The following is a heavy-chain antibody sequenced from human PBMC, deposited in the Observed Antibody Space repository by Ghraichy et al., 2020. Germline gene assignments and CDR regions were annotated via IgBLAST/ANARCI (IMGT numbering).Heavy chain of an antibody. CDR3: ARGSRSLPGLERRRHYYGMDV. D-gene: IGHD1-1*01. CDR1: GGSFSGYY. J-gene: IGHJ6*02. V-gene: IGHV4-34*01. Sequence: SETLSLTCAVYGGSFSGYYWSWIRQPPGKGLEWIGEINHSGSTNYNPSLKSRVTISVDTSKNQFSLKLSSVTAADTAVYYCARGSRSLPGLERRRHYYGMDVWGQGTTVTVSS. CDR2: INHSGST.